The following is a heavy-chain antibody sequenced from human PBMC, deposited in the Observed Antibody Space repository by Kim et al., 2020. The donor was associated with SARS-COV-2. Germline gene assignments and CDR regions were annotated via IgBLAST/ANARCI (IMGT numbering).Heavy chain of an antibody. CDR2: IYYSGST. CDR3: ARSLPTTVTTTNWFDP. V-gene: IGHV4-31*03. Sequence: SETLSLTCTVSGGSISSGGYYWSWIRQHPGKGLEWIGYIYYSGSTYYNPSLKSRVTISVDTSKNQFSLKLSSVTAADTAVYYCARSLPTTVTTTNWFDPWGQGTLVTVSS. D-gene: IGHD4-17*01. CDR1: GGSISSGGYY. J-gene: IGHJ5*02.